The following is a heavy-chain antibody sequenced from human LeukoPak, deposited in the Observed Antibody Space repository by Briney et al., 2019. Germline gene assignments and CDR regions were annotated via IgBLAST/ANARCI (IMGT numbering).Heavy chain of an antibody. V-gene: IGHV3-20*04. D-gene: IGHD3-10*01. Sequence: GGSLRLSCAASGFTFDDHGMSWVRQVPGKGLEWVSGINWNGGSTGYADSVKGRFTISRDNSKNTSYLHMNSLRVEDTAVYYCAKGRGDGSGSYSYHYYYMDVWGKGTTVTVSS. CDR3: AKGRGDGSGSYSYHYYYMDV. J-gene: IGHJ6*03. CDR2: INWNGGST. CDR1: GFTFDDHG.